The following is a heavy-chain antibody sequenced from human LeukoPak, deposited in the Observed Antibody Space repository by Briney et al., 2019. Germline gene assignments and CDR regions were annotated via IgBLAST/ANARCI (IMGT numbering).Heavy chain of an antibody. CDR3: AKGTGYYYYYYMDV. D-gene: IGHD1-1*01. CDR2: ISGSGGST. CDR1: GFIFGTNW. Sequence: PGGSLRLSCAASGFIFGTNWMSWVRQAPGKGLEWVSTISGSGGSTYYADSVKGRFTISRDNSKNTLYLQMNSLRAEDTAVYYCAKGTGYYYYYYMDVWGKGTTVTVSS. J-gene: IGHJ6*03. V-gene: IGHV3-23*01.